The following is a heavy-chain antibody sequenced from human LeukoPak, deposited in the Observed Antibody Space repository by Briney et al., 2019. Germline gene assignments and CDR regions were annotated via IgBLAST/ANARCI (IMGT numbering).Heavy chain of an antibody. V-gene: IGHV4-59*01. J-gene: IGHJ5*02. D-gene: IGHD6-13*01. CDR1: GGSISSYY. Sequence: SETLSLTCTVSGGSISSYYWGWIRQPPGKGLEWIGYIYYSGSTNYNPSLKSRVTISVDTSKNQFSLKLSSVTAADTAVYYCARGVSTSSTLFDWFDPWGQGTLVTVSS. CDR2: IYYSGST. CDR3: ARGVSTSSTLFDWFDP.